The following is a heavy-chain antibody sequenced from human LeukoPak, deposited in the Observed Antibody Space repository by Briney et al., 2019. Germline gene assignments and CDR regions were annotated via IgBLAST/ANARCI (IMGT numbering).Heavy chain of an antibody. CDR2: IYGSGNT. CDR3: ARDSVRSYLDD. CDR1: GGSISSGGNY. V-gene: IGHV4-31*03. J-gene: IGHJ4*02. Sequence: SQTLSLTCTVSGGSISSGGNYWSWIRQHPGKGLEWIGYIYGSGNTFYSPSLKSRVTLSVDTSKNQFSLNLSSVTAADTAVYFCARDSVRSYLDDWGQGTLVTVSS. D-gene: IGHD3-10*01.